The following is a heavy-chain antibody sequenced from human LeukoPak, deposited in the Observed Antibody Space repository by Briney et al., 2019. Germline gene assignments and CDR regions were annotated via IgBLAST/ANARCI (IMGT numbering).Heavy chain of an antibody. CDR3: ATRDYYDSSGPYYFDY. D-gene: IGHD3-22*01. J-gene: IGHJ4*02. Sequence: SETLSLTCAVSGGSFSGYYWSWIRQPPGKGLEWIGEINHSGSTNYNPSLKSRVTISVDTSKNQFSLKLSSVTAADTAVYYYATRDYYDSSGPYYFDYWGQGTLVTVSS. V-gene: IGHV4-34*01. CDR2: INHSGST. CDR1: GGSFSGYY.